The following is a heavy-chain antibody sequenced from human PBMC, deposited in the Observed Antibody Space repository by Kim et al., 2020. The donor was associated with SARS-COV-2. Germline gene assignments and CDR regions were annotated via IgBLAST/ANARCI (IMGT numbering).Heavy chain of an antibody. CDR2: ISGSTTYS. D-gene: IGHD1-7*01. Sequence: GGSLRLSCAASGFAFSEYYMTWIRQAPGKGLEWVSYISGSTTYSRYADSVKGRFTISRDNARNSLYLQMDSLTVDATAVYYCGRARTGTVDFWGQGTLVT. CDR3: GRARTGTVDF. J-gene: IGHJ4*02. V-gene: IGHV3-11*05. CDR1: GFAFSEYY.